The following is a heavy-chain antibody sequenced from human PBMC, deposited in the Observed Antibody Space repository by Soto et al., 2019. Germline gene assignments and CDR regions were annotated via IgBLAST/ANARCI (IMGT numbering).Heavy chain of an antibody. J-gene: IGHJ5*02. Sequence: GGSLRLSCAASGFTFSSNVMSWVRQAPGKGLEWVSAISGSGDSTYYADSVKGRFTISRDNSKNTVSLQLNSLRAEDTAVYYCAKAPSSGWYNHHYFDPWGQGTLVTVSS. CDR3: AKAPSSGWYNHHYFDP. CDR1: GFTFSSNV. CDR2: ISGSGDST. D-gene: IGHD6-19*01. V-gene: IGHV3-23*01.